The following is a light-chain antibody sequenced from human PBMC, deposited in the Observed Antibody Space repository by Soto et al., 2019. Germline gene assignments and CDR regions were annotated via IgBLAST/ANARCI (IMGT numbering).Light chain of an antibody. J-gene: IGKJ5*01. CDR1: RSVGSL. Sequence: EIVLTQSPATLSVSPGERATLSCRASRSVGSLLAWYQQKPGQAPRLLIYRASSRATGISGSFSGSGSGTEFALTITSLQSEDFAVYYCQQYNEWPITVGQGTRLEIK. V-gene: IGKV3-15*01. CDR2: RAS. CDR3: QQYNEWPIT.